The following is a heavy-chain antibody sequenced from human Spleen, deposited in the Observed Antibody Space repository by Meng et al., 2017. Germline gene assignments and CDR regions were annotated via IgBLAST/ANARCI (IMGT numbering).Heavy chain of an antibody. CDR1: GYTFTSYA. Sequence: ASVKVSCKASGYTFTSYAMNWVRQAPGQGLEWMGWINTNTGNPTYAQGFTGRFVFSLDTSVSTAYLQISSLKAEDTAVYYCARGQYTSGWYGPLLDAFDIWGRGTMVTVSS. CDR3: ARGQYTSGWYGPLLDAFDI. CDR2: INTNTGNP. D-gene: IGHD6-19*01. J-gene: IGHJ3*02. V-gene: IGHV7-4-1*02.